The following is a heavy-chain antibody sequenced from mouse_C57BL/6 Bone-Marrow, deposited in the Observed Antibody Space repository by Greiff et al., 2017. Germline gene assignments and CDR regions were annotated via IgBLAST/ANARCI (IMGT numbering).Heavy chain of an antibody. V-gene: IGHV14-4*01. J-gene: IGHJ2*01. CDR1: GFNIKDDY. Sequence: VQLQQSGAELVRPGASVKLSCTASGFNIKDDYIPWVKQRPEQGLEWIGWIDPAIGDTEYASKFQGKATITSDTSSNTAYLQLSSLTSEDTAVYYCSAFDGNYFDFWGQGTPLTVAS. CDR2: IDPAIGDT. CDR3: SAFDGNYFDF. D-gene: IGHD2-3*01.